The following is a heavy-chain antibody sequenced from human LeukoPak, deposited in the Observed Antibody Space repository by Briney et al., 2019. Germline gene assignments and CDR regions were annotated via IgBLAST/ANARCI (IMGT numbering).Heavy chain of an antibody. CDR1: GFTFSSYS. V-gene: IGHV3-21*01. D-gene: IGHD2-2*01. J-gene: IGHJ3*02. Sequence: GGSLRLSCAVSGFTFSSYSMNWVRQAPGKGLEWVSSISSSDSYIYYADSVKGRFTISRDNAKNSLYLQMNSLRAEDTAVYHCARLNRGYCSSTSCEGAFDIWGQGTVVTVSS. CDR2: ISSSDSYI. CDR3: ARLNRGYCSSTSCEGAFDI.